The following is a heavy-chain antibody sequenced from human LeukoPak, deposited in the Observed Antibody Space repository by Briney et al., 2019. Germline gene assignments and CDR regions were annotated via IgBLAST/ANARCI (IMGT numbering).Heavy chain of an antibody. CDR3: AKAPTFGELNRPFDY. V-gene: IGHV3-23*01. CDR1: GFTFSSDA. Sequence: GGSLRLSCAASGFTFSSDAMSWVRQAPGKGLEWVSTISGGGGTTYYSDSVKGRFTISRDNSKNTLFLQMNSLRAEDTAIYYCAKAPTFGELNRPFDYWGQGTLVTVSS. J-gene: IGHJ4*02. D-gene: IGHD3-10*01. CDR2: ISGGGGTT.